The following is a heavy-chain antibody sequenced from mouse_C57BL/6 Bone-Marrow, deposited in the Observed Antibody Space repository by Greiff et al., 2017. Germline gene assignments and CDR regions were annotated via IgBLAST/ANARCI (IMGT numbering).Heavy chain of an antibody. J-gene: IGHJ3*01. Sequence: QVQLQQSGAELARPGASVKLSCKASGYTFTSYWMHWVKQRPGQGLEWIGEIDPSDGYTNYNQKFKGKATLTADTSSSTASMQLSSLTSEESAVYYCARRRHYDKECAYWGQGTLVTVSA. CDR1: GYTFTSYW. CDR3: ARRRHYDKECAY. CDR2: IDPSDGYT. V-gene: IGHV1-59*01. D-gene: IGHD2-4*01.